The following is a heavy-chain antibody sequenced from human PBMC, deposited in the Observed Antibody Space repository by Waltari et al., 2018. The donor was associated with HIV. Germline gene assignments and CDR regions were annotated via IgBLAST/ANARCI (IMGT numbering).Heavy chain of an antibody. Sequence: QVQLVESGGGVVQPGRSLSLSCAASGFTVSTYGMHWVRQAPGKGLEWVAGIWYDGSNKYYADSVKGRLTISRDNSKNTVYLQINRLRAEDTAVYYCAREGHYYGSGRFGGDYWGQGTLVTVSS. CDR1: GFTVSTYG. J-gene: IGHJ4*02. D-gene: IGHD3-10*01. CDR3: AREGHYYGSGRFGGDY. V-gene: IGHV3-33*01. CDR2: IWYDGSNK.